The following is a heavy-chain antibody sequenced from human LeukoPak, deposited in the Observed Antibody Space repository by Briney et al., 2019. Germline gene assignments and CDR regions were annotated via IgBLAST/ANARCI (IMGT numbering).Heavy chain of an antibody. D-gene: IGHD2-2*01. J-gene: IGHJ1*01. CDR2: IYPGDSDT. Sequence: GESLKISCKGSGYSFTSYWIGWVRQMPGKGLGGMGIIYPGDSDTRYSPSFQGQVTISADKSISTAYLQWSSLKASDTAMYYCARHPRYCSSTSCYRGYFQHWGQGTLVTVSS. CDR1: GYSFTSYW. V-gene: IGHV5-51*01. CDR3: ARHPRYCSSTSCYRGYFQH.